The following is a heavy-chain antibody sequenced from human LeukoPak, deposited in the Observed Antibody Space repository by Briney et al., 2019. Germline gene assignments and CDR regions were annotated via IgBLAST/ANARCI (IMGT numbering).Heavy chain of an antibody. CDR1: EFDFSSHA. Sequence: GGSLRLSCAASEFDFSSHAMTWVRQAPGKGLEWVSAISISGSKTYYADSVKGRFTISRDNSKNTLYLQMNSLRAEDTAVYYCANEVRPNDYWGQGTQVTVSS. J-gene: IGHJ4*02. V-gene: IGHV3-23*01. CDR3: ANEVRPNDY. CDR2: ISISGSKT. D-gene: IGHD2-2*01.